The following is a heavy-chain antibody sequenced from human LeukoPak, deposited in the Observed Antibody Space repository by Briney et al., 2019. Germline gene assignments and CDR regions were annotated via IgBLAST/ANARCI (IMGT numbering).Heavy chain of an antibody. CDR3: ARRPKGYFDWLEYFQH. CDR2: IKQDGSEK. D-gene: IGHD3-9*01. V-gene: IGHV3-7*01. J-gene: IGHJ1*01. CDR1: GFTFSSYW. Sequence: GGSLRLSCAASGFTFSSYWMSWVRQAPGKGLEWVANIKQDGSEKYYVDSVKGRFTISRDNAKNSPYLQMNSLRAEDTAVYYCARRPKGYFDWLEYFQHWGQGTLVTVSS.